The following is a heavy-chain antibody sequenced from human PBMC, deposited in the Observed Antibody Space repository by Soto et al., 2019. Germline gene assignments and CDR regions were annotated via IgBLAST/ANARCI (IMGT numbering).Heavy chain of an antibody. V-gene: IGHV3-21*01. CDR3: AREETAWPLAYGLDV. D-gene: IGHD2-21*02. Sequence: SLRLSCEASGFSFSTYSMHWVRQAPGKGLEWVSSIGRRSDIYYADSVKGRFTISRDNAKNSVSLQMNSLRDEDTAVYYCAREETAWPLAYGLDVWGQGTTVTVSS. J-gene: IGHJ6*02. CDR2: IGRRSDI. CDR1: GFSFSTYS.